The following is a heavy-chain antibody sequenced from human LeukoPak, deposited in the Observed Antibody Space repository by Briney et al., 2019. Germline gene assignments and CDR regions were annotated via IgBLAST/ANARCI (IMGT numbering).Heavy chain of an antibody. CDR2: INPNSGGT. CDR1: GYTFTGYY. CDR3: AKDTTDVDTAMPTYGYDAFDI. Sequence: ASVKVSCKASGYTFTGYYMHWVRQAPGQGLEWMGRINPNSGGTNYAQKFQGRVTMTRDTSISTAYMELSRLRSDDTAVYYCAKDTTDVDTAMPTYGYDAFDIWGQGTMVTVSS. D-gene: IGHD5-18*01. J-gene: IGHJ3*02. V-gene: IGHV1-2*06.